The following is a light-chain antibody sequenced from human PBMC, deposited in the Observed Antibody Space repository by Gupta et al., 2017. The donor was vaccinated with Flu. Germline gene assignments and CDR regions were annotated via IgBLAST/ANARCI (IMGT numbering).Light chain of an antibody. Sequence: EVVLTQSPGTLSLSPGERATFPCSASQSVSSNYLGWYQQKPGQAPMLLIYGASSIATGIPDRFSGSGSGTDFTLTISRLEPEDFAMYYCQQYGSSPWTFGQGTKVEIK. J-gene: IGKJ1*01. CDR3: QQYGSSPWT. V-gene: IGKV3-20*01. CDR2: GAS. CDR1: QSVSSNY.